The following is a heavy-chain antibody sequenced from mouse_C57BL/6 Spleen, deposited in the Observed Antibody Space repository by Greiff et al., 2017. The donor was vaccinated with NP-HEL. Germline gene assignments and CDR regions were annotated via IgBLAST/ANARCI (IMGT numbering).Heavy chain of an antibody. Sequence: EVHLVESGEGLVKPGGSLKLSCAASGFTFSSYAMSWVRQTPEKRLEWVAYLSSGGDYIYYADTVKGRFTISRDNARNTLYLQMSSLKSEDTAMYYCTTELGVFDYWGQGTTLTVSS. J-gene: IGHJ2*01. CDR2: LSSGGDYI. V-gene: IGHV5-9-1*02. CDR3: TTELGVFDY. D-gene: IGHD4-1*01. CDR1: GFTFSSYA.